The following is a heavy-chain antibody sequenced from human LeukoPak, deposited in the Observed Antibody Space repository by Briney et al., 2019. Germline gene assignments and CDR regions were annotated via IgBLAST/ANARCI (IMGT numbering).Heavy chain of an antibody. CDR2: IGDSGRST. CDR1: GFTFNTYA. J-gene: IGHJ2*01. CDR3: AKDRTVGASYWYFDL. D-gene: IGHD1-26*01. V-gene: IGHV3-23*01. Sequence: GGSLRLSCVASGFTFNTYAMTWVRQASGKGLEWVSAIGDSGRSTYYAGSVKGRFTISRDTSKNILFLQMNTLRDEDTAIYYCAKDRTVGASYWYFDLWGRGTLVTVSS.